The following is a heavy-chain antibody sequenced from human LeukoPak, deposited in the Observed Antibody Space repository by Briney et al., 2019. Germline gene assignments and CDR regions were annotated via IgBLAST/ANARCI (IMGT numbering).Heavy chain of an antibody. J-gene: IGHJ6*03. V-gene: IGHV1-69*05. Sequence: ASVKVSCKASGGTFSSYAISWVRQAPGQGLEWMGRIIPIFGTANYAQKFQGRVTITTDESTSTAYMELSSLRSEDTAVYYCARDLVIAPKQNYYYYMDVWGKGTTVTVSS. CDR1: GGTFSSYA. D-gene: IGHD6-13*01. CDR2: IIPIFGTA. CDR3: ARDLVIAPKQNYYYYMDV.